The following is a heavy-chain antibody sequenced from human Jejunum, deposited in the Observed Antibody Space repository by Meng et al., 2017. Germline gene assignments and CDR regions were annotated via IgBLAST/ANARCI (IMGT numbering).Heavy chain of an antibody. V-gene: IGHV3-23*01. CDR2: VTENDVT. J-gene: IGHJ4*02. CDR3: TRSDFIELVPELGVY. Sequence: GGSLRLSCAASGFTFRSYVMSWVRQAPGKGLEWVSTVTENDVTFYADSVKGRFTISRDTSKSTLYLQMNSLRAEDTAVYFCTRSDFIELVPELGVYWGQGTLVTVSS. D-gene: IGHD1-7*01. CDR1: GFTFRSYV.